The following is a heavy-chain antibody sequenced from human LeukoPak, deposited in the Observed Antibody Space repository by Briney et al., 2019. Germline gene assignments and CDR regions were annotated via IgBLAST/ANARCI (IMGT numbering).Heavy chain of an antibody. Sequence: GGSLRLSCAASGFTFSSYNMNWVRQAPGKGLEWVSSISSSSGYIYYADSVMGRFTISRDNAKNSLYLQMNSLRAEDTAVYYCARDLSGVTGYTYGRGIDYWGQGTLVTVSP. J-gene: IGHJ4*02. V-gene: IGHV3-21*01. CDR1: GFTFSSYN. CDR3: ARDLSGVTGYTYGRGIDY. CDR2: ISSSSGYI. D-gene: IGHD5-18*01.